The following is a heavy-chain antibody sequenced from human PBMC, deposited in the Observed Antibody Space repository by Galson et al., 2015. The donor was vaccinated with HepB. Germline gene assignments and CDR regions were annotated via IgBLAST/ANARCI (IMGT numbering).Heavy chain of an antibody. CDR2: ISAYNGNT. J-gene: IGHJ4*02. V-gene: IGHV1-18*04. D-gene: IGHD6-19*01. CDR1: GYTFTSYG. CDR3: ARFEAVAGAGVRNAEFDY. Sequence: SVKVSCKASGYTFTSYGISWVRQAPGQGLEWMGWISAYNGNTNYAQKLQGRVTMTTDTSTSTAYMELRSLRSDDTAVYYCARFEAVAGAGVRNAEFDYWGQGTLVTVSS.